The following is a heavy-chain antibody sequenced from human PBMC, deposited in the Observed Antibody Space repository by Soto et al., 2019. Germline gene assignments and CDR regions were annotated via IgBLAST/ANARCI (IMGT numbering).Heavy chain of an antibody. CDR3: AKNGQPPYYYDGMDV. D-gene: IGHD2-8*01. V-gene: IGHV1-18*01. J-gene: IGHJ6*02. CDR1: GYNFSRYG. CDR2: ISGYNGDT. Sequence: QGQLVQSGPEVKKPGASVKVSCKASGYNFSRYGISWVRQAPGQGLEWMGWISGYNGDTKYAQKVQGRVTMTIDTSTYTAYMELRSLTSDDTAIYYCAKNGQPPYYYDGMDVWGQGTTVTVSS.